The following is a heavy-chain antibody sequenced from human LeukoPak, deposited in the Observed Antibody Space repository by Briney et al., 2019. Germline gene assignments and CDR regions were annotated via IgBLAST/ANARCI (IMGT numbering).Heavy chain of an antibody. J-gene: IGHJ6*03. CDR1: GGSISSGGYY. CDR2: IYHSGST. CDR3: ARVKLDIVVVPAAIQTTNYYYYYMDV. Sequence: SETLSLTCTVSGGSISSGGYYWSWIRQPPGKGLEWIGYIYHSGSTYYNPSLKSRVTISVDRSKNQFSLKLSSVTAADTAVYYCARVKLDIVVVPAAIQTTNYYYYYMDVWGKGTTVTVSS. D-gene: IGHD2-2*02. V-gene: IGHV4-30-2*01.